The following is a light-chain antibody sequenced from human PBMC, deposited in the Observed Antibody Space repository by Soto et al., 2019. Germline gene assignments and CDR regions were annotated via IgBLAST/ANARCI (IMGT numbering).Light chain of an antibody. V-gene: IGKV3-20*01. Sequence: EIVLTQSPGTLSLSPGERATLSCRASQSVSSSYLAWYQQKHGQAPRLLIYGASSRATGIPDRFSGSGSGTAFTLTISRLEAEDFAVYYCQQYGSSPPFGGGTKVEIK. CDR2: GAS. CDR1: QSVSSSY. J-gene: IGKJ4*01. CDR3: QQYGSSPP.